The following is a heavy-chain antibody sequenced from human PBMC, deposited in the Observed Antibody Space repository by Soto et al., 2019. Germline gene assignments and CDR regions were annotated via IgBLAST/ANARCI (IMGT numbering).Heavy chain of an antibody. CDR1: GYTFTSYY. J-gene: IGHJ6*02. CDR3: ARGGRIQGYDFWSGYYVDYYYYGMDV. V-gene: IGHV1-46*01. D-gene: IGHD3-3*01. CDR2: INPSGGST. Sequence: ASVKVSCKASGYTFTSYYMHWVRQAPGQGLEWMGIINPSGGSTSYAQKFQGRVTMTRDTSTSTVYMELSSLRSEDTAVYYCARGGRIQGYDFWSGYYVDYYYYGMDVWGQGTTVTVSS.